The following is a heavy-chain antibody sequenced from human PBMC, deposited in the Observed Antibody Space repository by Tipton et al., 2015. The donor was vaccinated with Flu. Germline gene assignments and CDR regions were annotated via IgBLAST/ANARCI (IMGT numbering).Heavy chain of an antibody. CDR1: GGSINTSIYY. Sequence: TLSLTCTVSGGSINTSIYYWSWIRLPAGKGLEWIGRIHSSGSTNYKPPLKSRVTISIDTSKNEFSLKLSSVTAADTAVYYCARSGYNFGVDYWGQGTLVTVSS. CDR3: ARSGYNFGVDY. D-gene: IGHD3-22*01. V-gene: IGHV4-61*02. CDR2: IHSSGST. J-gene: IGHJ4*02.